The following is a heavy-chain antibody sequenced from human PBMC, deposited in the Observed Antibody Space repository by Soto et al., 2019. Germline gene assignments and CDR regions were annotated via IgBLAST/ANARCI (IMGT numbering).Heavy chain of an antibody. CDR3: ARHSRYCSRTSCFMGYFDL. V-gene: IGHV1-69*01. D-gene: IGHD2-2*01. CDR1: GGTFSSYA. Sequence: QVQLVQSGAEVKKPGSSVKVSCKASGGTFSSYAISWVRQAPGQGLEWMGGIIPIFGTANYAQKFQGRVTITADESTSTAYMELSSLRSEDTAVYYCARHSRYCSRTSCFMGYFDLWVRGTLVTVSA. J-gene: IGHJ2*01. CDR2: IIPIFGTA.